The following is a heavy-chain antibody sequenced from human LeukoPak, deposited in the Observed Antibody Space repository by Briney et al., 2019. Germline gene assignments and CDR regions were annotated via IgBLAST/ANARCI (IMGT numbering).Heavy chain of an antibody. CDR1: GGSISSSSYY. D-gene: IGHD1-26*01. CDR2: IYYSGST. Sequence: SETLSLTCTVSGGSISSSSYYWGWIRQPPGKGLEWIGSIYYSGSTYYNPSLKSRVTISVDTSKNQFSLKLSSVTAADTAVYYCARERTLIVGARYWFDPWGQGTLVTVSS. V-gene: IGHV4-39*07. CDR3: ARERTLIVGARYWFDP. J-gene: IGHJ5*02.